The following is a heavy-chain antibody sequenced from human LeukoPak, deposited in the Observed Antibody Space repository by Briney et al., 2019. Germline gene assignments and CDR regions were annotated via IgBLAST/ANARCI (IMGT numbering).Heavy chain of an antibody. CDR2: INPGGDST. D-gene: IGHD3-22*01. V-gene: IGHV1-46*01. Sequence: ASVKVSCKASGYTFTVYYMHWVRHPPGQGLEWMAIINPGGDSTGYVQKFQGRVTVTRDMSTSTVYMELSSLGSEDTSVYYCARDMPRDLYYDSSNFDSWGQGALVTVSS. CDR3: ARDMPRDLYYDSSNFDS. CDR1: GYTFTVYY. J-gene: IGHJ4*02.